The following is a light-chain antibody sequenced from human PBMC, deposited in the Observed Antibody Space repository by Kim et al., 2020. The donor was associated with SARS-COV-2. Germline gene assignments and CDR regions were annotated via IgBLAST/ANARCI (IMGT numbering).Light chain of an antibody. V-gene: IGLV1-44*01. CDR1: SSNSGSNT. Sequence: GQRVTTSCSGSSSNSGSNTVNWYQQLPGTAPKLLIYSNSQRPSGVPDRFSGSKSGTSASLAISGLQSEDEADYYCAAWDDSLNGVVFGGGTKLTVL. CDR3: AAWDDSLNGVV. J-gene: IGLJ2*01. CDR2: SNS.